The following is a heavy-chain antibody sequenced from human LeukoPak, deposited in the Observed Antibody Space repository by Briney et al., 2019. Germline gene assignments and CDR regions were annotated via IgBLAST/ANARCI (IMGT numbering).Heavy chain of an antibody. Sequence: GGSLRLSCAASGFTFCNYAMHWLRQAPGKGLEWVAVLWYDGSNKYYADSVKGRFTISRDNFKNTLYLEMNSLRAEDTAVYYCARGGTWWGQGTGVSVSS. V-gene: IGHV3-33*01. J-gene: IGHJ4*02. D-gene: IGHD2-15*01. CDR3: ARGGTW. CDR1: GFTFCNYA. CDR2: LWYDGSNK.